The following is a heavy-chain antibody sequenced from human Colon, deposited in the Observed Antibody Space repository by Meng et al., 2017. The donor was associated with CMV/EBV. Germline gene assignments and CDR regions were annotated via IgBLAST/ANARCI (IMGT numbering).Heavy chain of an antibody. CDR2: VYISGNT. J-gene: IGHJ4*02. CDR1: GASITSYD. CDR3: ARDSNLSGLAY. D-gene: IGHD3-10*01. Sequence: QGQLRRSGPGPVNPLTTLFLTCSFSGASITSYDWSWIRQPAGKGLEWIGRVYISGNTNYNPSLKSRVTMSIDTSKNQLSLNIRSVTAADTAVYYCARDSNLSGLAYWGQGTLVTVSS. V-gene: IGHV4-4*07.